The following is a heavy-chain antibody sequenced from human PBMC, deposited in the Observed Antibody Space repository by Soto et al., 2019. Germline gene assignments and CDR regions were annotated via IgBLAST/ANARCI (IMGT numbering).Heavy chain of an antibody. D-gene: IGHD1-26*01. J-gene: IGHJ3*02. CDR3: ARFNSGSYYEAFDI. V-gene: IGHV4-30-2*01. CDR2: IYHSGST. Sequence: TSETLSLTCAVSGGSISSGGYSWSWIRQPPGKGLEWIGYIYHSGSTYYNPSLKSRVTISVDRSKNQFSLKLSSVTAADTAVYYCARFNSGSYYEAFDIWGQGTMVTVSS. CDR1: GGSISSGGYS.